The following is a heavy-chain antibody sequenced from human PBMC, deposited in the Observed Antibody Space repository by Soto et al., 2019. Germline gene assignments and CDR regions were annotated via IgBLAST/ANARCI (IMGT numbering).Heavy chain of an antibody. CDR3: ARVPVLAGTTRFFYGMDV. CDR1: GFTFGHYW. CDR2: IRQDGSEK. D-gene: IGHD1-7*01. V-gene: IGHV3-7*05. J-gene: IGHJ6*02. Sequence: GSLRLSCEASGFTFGHYWMSWVRQAPGKGLEWVANIRQDGSEKYYVDSVKGRFTISRDNAKNSLYLQINSLRAEDTAVYYCARVPVLAGTTRFFYGMDVWGQGTTVTVSS.